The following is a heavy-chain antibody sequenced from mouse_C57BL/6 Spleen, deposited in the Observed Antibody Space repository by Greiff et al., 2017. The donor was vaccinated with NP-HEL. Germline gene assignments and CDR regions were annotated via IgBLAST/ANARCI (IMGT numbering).Heavy chain of an antibody. Sequence: QVQLQQSGAELVRPGASVTLSCKASGYTFTDYEMHWVKQTPVHGLEWIGAIDPETGGTAYNQKFKGKAILTADKSSSTAYMELRSLTSEDSAVYYCTRREFTTTVVATADFDYWGQGTTLTVSS. CDR2: IDPETGGT. V-gene: IGHV1-15*01. CDR1: GYTFTDYE. J-gene: IGHJ2*01. CDR3: TRREFTTTVVATADFDY. D-gene: IGHD1-1*01.